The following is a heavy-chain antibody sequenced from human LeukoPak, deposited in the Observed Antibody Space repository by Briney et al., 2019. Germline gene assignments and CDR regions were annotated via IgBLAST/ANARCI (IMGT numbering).Heavy chain of an antibody. J-gene: IGHJ4*02. D-gene: IGHD1-14*01. CDR2: IYHSGST. CDR3: ARAGDSPFDY. CDR1: GGSISSGGYS. Sequence: SETLSLICAVSGGSISSGGYSWSCIRQPPGKGLEWIGYIYHSGSTYYNPSLKSRVTISVDRSKNQFSLKLSSVTAADTAVYYCARAGDSPFDYWGQGTLVTVSS. V-gene: IGHV4-30-2*01.